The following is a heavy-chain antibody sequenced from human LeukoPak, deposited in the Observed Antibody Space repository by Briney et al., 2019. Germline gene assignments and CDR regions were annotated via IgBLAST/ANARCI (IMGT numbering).Heavy chain of an antibody. CDR1: GFTFSSYA. D-gene: IGHD3-10*01. CDR3: AKDSFIWYYYGSGSYPLSNWFDP. CDR2: ISGSGGST. V-gene: IGHV3-23*01. Sequence: GGSLRLSCAASGFTFSSYAMSWVRQAPGKGLEWVSAISGSGGSTYYADSVKGRFTISRDNSKNTLYLQMNSLRAEDTAVYYCAKDSFIWYYYGSGSYPLSNWFDPWGQGTLVTVSS. J-gene: IGHJ5*02.